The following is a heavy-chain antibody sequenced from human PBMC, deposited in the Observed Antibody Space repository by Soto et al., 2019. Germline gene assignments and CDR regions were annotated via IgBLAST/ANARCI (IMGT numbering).Heavy chain of an antibody. V-gene: IGHV3-33*01. CDR2: IWYDGSSK. Sequence: PGGSLRLSCEASGFTFSNFGMNWVRQAPGKGLEWVARIWYDGSSKYYVDSVKGRFTISRDNSKETVYLQMNSLRAEDTGVYYCARESEDLTSNFDYWGQGTLVTVSS. CDR3: ARESEDLTSNFDY. J-gene: IGHJ4*02. CDR1: GFTFSNFG.